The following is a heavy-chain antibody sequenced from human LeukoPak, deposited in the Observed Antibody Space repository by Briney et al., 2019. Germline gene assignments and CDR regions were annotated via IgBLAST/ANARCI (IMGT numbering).Heavy chain of an antibody. J-gene: IGHJ4*02. CDR2: IFHPGRT. V-gene: IGHV4-34*10. CDR1: GGSFSGYY. D-gene: IGHD1-26*01. CDR3: ARHQMGANTFDF. Sequence: SETLSLTCAVYGGSFSGYYWNWIRQPPGKGLEWIGEIFHPGRTNYNPSLKSRITMSVDKSKSQFSLNLYSVTAADTAVYYCARHQMGANTFDFWGQGILVTVSS.